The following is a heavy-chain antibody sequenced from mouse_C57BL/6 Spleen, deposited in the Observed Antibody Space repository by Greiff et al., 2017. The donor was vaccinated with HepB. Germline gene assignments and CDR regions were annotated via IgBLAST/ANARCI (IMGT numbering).Heavy chain of an antibody. CDR1: GYSITSGYY. D-gene: IGHD1-1*01. V-gene: IGHV3-6*01. CDR2: ISYDGSN. J-gene: IGHJ2*01. CDR3: ARIRSRSSPYYFDY. Sequence: ESGPGLVKPSQSLSLTCSVTGYSITSGYYWNWIRQFPGNKLEWMGYISYDGSNNYNPSLKNRISITRDTSKNQFFLKLNSVTTEDTATYYCARIRSRSSPYYFDYWGQGTTLTVSS.